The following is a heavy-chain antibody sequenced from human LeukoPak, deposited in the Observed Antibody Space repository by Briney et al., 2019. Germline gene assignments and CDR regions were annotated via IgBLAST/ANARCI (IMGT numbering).Heavy chain of an antibody. CDR1: GFTFSRNT. CDR3: ARAFDYGDYIGDFDY. CDR2: IGTSTNYI. D-gene: IGHD4-17*01. Sequence: GGSLRLSCAASGFTFSRNTMNWVRQAPGEGLEWVSSIGTSTNYIYYAESLKGRFTISRDNAKNSLYLQINSLRVEDTAVYYCARAFDYGDYIGDFDYWGQGTLVTVSS. J-gene: IGHJ4*02. V-gene: IGHV3-21*01.